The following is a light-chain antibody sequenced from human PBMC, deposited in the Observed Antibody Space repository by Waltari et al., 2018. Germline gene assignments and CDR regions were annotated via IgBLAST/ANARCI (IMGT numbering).Light chain of an antibody. V-gene: IGKV3-11*01. CDR1: QSIDTD. Sequence: EIVLTQSPAALSLSPGESATLSCTDSQSIDTDLAWYQQKPGQPPRLLIYDASDGATGIPARFSGSGSGTDFTLTISGLEPEDFALYYCQQQNNWPLTFGGGTKVEI. CDR3: QQQNNWPLT. CDR2: DAS. J-gene: IGKJ4*01.